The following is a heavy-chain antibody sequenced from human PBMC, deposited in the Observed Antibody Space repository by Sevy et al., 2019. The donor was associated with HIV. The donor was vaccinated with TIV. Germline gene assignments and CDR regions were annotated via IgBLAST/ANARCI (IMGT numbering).Heavy chain of an antibody. J-gene: IGHJ5*02. CDR3: ARRSVGSINNWFDP. V-gene: IGHV5-51*01. CDR1: GDSFTSYW. D-gene: IGHD2-2*03. CDR2: IFPDDSDT. Sequence: GESLKISCRGSGDSFTSYWIGWVRQMPGKGLEYLGIIFPDDSDTRVSPAFKGQVTISVDKSTSTAYLQWNSLKASDTGMYYCARRSVGSINNWFDPWGQGTLVTVSS.